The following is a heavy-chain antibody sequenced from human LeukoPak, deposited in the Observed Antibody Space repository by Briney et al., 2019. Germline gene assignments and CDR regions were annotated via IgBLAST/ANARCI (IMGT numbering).Heavy chain of an antibody. CDR1: GFTFSSYW. V-gene: IGHV3-7*03. J-gene: IGHJ6*02. CDR2: INHNGNVN. Sequence: QPGGSLRLSCAASGFTFSSYWMNWARQAPGKGLEWAASINHNGNVNYYVDSVKGRFTISRDNAKNSLYLQMSNLRAEDTAVYFCARGGGLGVWGQGATVTVSS. CDR3: ARGGGLGV. D-gene: IGHD3-16*01.